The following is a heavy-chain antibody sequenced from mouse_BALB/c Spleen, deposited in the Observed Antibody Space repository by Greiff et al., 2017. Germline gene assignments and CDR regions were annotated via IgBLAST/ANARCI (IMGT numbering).Heavy chain of an antibody. D-gene: IGHD1-2*01. J-gene: IGHJ3*01. Sequence: EVKLQESGPSLVKPSQTLSLTCSVTGDSITSGYWNWIRKYPGNKLEYMGYISYSGSTYYNPSLKSRTSITRDTSKNQYYLQLNSVTTEDTATYYCAREVLRLLGFAYWGQGTLVTVSA. V-gene: IGHV3-8*02. CDR1: GDSITSGY. CDR2: ISYSGST. CDR3: AREVLRLLGFAY.